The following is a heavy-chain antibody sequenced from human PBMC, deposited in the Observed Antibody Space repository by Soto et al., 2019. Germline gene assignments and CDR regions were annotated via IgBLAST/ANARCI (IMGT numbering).Heavy chain of an antibody. D-gene: IGHD3-10*01. Sequence: EVQLVESGGGLVQPGGSLRLSCAASGFTFSSYWMHWVRQVPGKGLLWVSRIDEYGSTINYADSVRGRFTISRDNARNTLYLEMNSLRAEDTALFYCTRDIGGKGAYWGPGTLVTVSS. CDR2: IDEYGSTI. V-gene: IGHV3-74*01. CDR3: TRDIGGKGAY. CDR1: GFTFSSYW. J-gene: IGHJ4*02.